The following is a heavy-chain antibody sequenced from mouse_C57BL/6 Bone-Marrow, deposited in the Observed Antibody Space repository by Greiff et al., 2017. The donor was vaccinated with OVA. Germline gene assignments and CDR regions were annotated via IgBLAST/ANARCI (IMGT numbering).Heavy chain of an antibody. V-gene: IGHV5-16*02. CDR3: ARQGDYGSSYDWYFDV. J-gene: IGHJ1*03. CDR1: GFTFSDYY. CDR2: INYDGSST. Sequence: EVNVVESEGGLVQPGSSMKLSCTASGFTFSDYYMAWVRQVPEKGLEWVANINYDGSSTYYLDSLKSRFIISRDNAKNILYLQMSSLRSEDTAMYYCARQGDYGSSYDWYFDVWGTGTTVTVSS. D-gene: IGHD1-1*01.